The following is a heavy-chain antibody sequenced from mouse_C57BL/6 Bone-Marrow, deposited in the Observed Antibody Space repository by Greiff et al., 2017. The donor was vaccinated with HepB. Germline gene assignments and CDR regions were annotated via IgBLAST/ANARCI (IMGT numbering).Heavy chain of an antibody. V-gene: IGHV1-4*01. D-gene: IGHD1-1*01. CDR2: INPSSGYT. CDR3: ARPLRNYFDY. J-gene: IGHJ2*01. Sequence: VKLQESGAELARPGASVKMSCKASGYTFTSYTMHWVKQRPGQGLEWIGYINPSSGYTKYNQKFKDKATLTADKSSSTAYMQLSSLTSEDSAVYYCARPLRNYFDYWGQGTTLTVSS. CDR1: GYTFTSYT.